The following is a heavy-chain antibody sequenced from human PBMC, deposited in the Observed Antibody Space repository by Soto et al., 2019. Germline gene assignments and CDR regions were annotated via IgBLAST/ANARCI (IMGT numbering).Heavy chain of an antibody. CDR2: ISAYNGNT. V-gene: IGHV1-18*04. CDR1: GYTFTSYG. J-gene: IGHJ4*02. CDR3: ASFRRRGYSGYDWDY. Sequence: ASVKVSCKASGYTFTSYGISWVRQAPGQGLEWMGWISAYNGNTNYAQKLQGRVTMTTDTSTSTAYMELRSLRSDDTAVYYCASFRRRGYSGYDWDYWGQGTLVTVSS. D-gene: IGHD5-12*01.